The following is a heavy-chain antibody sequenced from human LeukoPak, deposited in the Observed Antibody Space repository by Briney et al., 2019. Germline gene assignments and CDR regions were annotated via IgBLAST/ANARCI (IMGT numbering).Heavy chain of an antibody. V-gene: IGHV4-59*01. D-gene: IGHD5-24*01. J-gene: IGHJ4*02. CDR2: IFYSGST. CDR1: GGSISSYY. CDR3: ARGRSRNAYNYDY. Sequence: SETLSLTCTVSGGSISSYYWSWIRQPPGKGLEWIGYIFYSGSTNYTPSLKSRVTMSVDTSKNQFSLKLSSVTAADTAVYYCARGRSRNAYNYDYWGQGTLVAVSS.